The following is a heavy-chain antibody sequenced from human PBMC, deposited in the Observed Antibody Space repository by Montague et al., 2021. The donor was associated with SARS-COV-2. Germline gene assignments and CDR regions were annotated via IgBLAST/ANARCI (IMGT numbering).Heavy chain of an antibody. J-gene: IGHJ6*02. V-gene: IGHV3-20*04. Sequence: SLRLSCAASGFTFGDHGMSWVRQAPGKGLEWVSGINWNGGSTGYADSVKGRFTISRDNAKNFLYMQMNSLRAEDTALYYCARGIVGATVPLDYYYGMDVWSLVTTVTVSS. CDR1: GFTFGDHG. CDR2: INWNGGST. D-gene: IGHD1-26*01. CDR3: ARGIVGATVPLDYYYGMDV.